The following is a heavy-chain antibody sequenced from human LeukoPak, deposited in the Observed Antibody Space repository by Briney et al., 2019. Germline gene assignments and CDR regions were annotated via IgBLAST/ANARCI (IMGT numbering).Heavy chain of an antibody. D-gene: IGHD3-10*01. CDR2: ISYDGSNK. CDR1: GFTFSSYA. V-gene: IGHV3-30-3*01. Sequence: GGSLRLSCAASGFTFSSYAMYWVRQAPGKGLEWVAVISYDGSNKYCADSVKGRFTISRDNSKNTLYLQMNSLRAEDTAVYYCAKATHVLLWFVPSQGFDPWGQGTLVTVSS. J-gene: IGHJ5*02. CDR3: AKATHVLLWFVPSQGFDP.